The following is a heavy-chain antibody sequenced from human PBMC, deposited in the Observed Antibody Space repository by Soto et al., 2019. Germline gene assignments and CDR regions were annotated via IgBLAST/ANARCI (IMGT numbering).Heavy chain of an antibody. Sequence: QITLKESGPTLVKPTQTLTLTCTFSGFSLSTSGVGVGWIRQPPGKALEWLALIYWDDDKRYSPSLKSRLTITKDTSKNQVVLTMTNMDPVDTATYYCARTYYYGPGSYYNRINWFDPWGQGTLVTVSS. CDR2: IYWDDDK. CDR1: GFSLSTSGVG. CDR3: ARTYYYGPGSYYNRINWFDP. V-gene: IGHV2-5*02. D-gene: IGHD3-10*01. J-gene: IGHJ5*02.